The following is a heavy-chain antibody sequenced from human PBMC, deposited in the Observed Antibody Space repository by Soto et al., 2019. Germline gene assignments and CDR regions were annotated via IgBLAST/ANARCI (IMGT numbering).Heavy chain of an antibody. V-gene: IGHV5-51*01. CDR1: GYSFTTDW. D-gene: IGHD6-6*01. J-gene: IGHJ4*02. CDR2: IYPGDSDI. CDR3: ARRVAAHPYFDF. Sequence: PGESLKISCKASGYSFTTDWIGWVRQMPGKGLEWMGIIYPGDSDIRYSPSFQGQVTISADKSINTAYLQWSSLKASDTAVYYCARRVAAHPYFDFWGQGALVTVSS.